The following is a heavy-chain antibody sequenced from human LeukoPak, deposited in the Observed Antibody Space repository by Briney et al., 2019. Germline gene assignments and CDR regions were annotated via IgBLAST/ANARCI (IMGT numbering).Heavy chain of an antibody. CDR3: ATGPNGDYFDY. CDR1: GFTFSSYS. J-gene: IGHJ4*02. CDR2: ISSSSSYI. V-gene: IGHV3-21*01. Sequence: SGGSLRLSCAASGFTFSSYSVNWVRQAPGKGLEWVSSISSSSSYIYYADSVKGRFTISRDNAKNSLYLQMNSLRAEDTAVYYCATGPNGDYFDYWGQGTLVTVSS. D-gene: IGHD4-17*01.